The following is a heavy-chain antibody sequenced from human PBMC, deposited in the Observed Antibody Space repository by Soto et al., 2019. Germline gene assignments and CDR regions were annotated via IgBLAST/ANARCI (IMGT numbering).Heavy chain of an antibody. J-gene: IGHJ4*02. CDR1: GGSISSYY. CDR2: IYYSGST. V-gene: IGHV4-59*01. CDR3: ARGMHYYDSSGFDY. D-gene: IGHD3-22*01. Sequence: SETLSLTCTVSGGSISSYYWSWIRQPPGKGLEWIGYIYYSGSTNYNPSLKSRVTISVDTSKNQFSLKLSSVTAADTAVYYCARGMHYYDSSGFDYWGQGTLVTGS.